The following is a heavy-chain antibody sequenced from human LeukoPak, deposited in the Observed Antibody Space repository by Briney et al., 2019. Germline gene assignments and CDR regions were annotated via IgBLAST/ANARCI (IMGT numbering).Heavy chain of an antibody. CDR3: ARDVGEYCSSVSCYASDY. D-gene: IGHD2-2*01. V-gene: IGHV3-23*01. J-gene: IGHJ4*02. Sequence: GGSLRLSCAASGFTFASYGMTWVRQAPGKGLEWVSVISGNGYSTYHADSVKGRFSISRDNSKNTLYLQMNSLRAEDTAVYYCARDVGEYCSSVSCYASDYWGQGTLVTVSS. CDR1: GFTFASYG. CDR2: ISGNGYST.